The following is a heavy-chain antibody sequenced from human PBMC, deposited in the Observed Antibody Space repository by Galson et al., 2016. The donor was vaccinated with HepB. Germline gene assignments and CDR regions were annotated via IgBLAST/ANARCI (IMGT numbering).Heavy chain of an antibody. V-gene: IGHV1-46*01. CDR3: AKEGAHLGAYDYSGMDV. Sequence: SVKVSCKASGYTFINYYIHWVRQAPGQGLEWMGLINPSGGGTSYALKFQGRVTMTRDTSTSTLYMEVSSLRSEDTAVYYCAKEGAHLGAYDYSGMDVWGQGTTVTVS. CDR1: GYTFINYY. CDR2: INPSGGGT. J-gene: IGHJ6*02. D-gene: IGHD3-16*01.